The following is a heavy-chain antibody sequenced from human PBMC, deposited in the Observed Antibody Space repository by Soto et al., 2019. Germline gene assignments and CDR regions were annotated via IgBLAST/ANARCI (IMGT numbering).Heavy chain of an antibody. J-gene: IGHJ4*02. Sequence: GGSLRLSCAASGFTFSSYWMSWVRQAPGKGLEWVANIKQDGSEKYYVDSVKGRFTISRDNAKNSLYLQMNSLRAEDTAVYYCARDRGSGWKRLGRYFDYWGQGTLVTVSS. V-gene: IGHV3-7*01. CDR2: IKQDGSEK. CDR3: ARDRGSGWKRLGRYFDY. D-gene: IGHD6-19*01. CDR1: GFTFSSYW.